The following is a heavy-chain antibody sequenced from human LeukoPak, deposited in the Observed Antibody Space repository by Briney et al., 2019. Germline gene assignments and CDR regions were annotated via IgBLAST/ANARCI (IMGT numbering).Heavy chain of an antibody. CDR3: ARDQGAAAGTRYFDY. CDR2: VSSTSSAI. J-gene: IGHJ4*02. V-gene: IGHV3-48*04. D-gene: IGHD6-13*01. Sequence: GGSLRLSCAASGFTFNRYSIHWFRQAPGQGLEWIAYVSSTSSAIFYADSVKGRFTISRDNAKNSLYMQMNSLTSDDTAVYYCARDQGAAAGTRYFDYGGQGTLVTVSA. CDR1: GFTFNRYS.